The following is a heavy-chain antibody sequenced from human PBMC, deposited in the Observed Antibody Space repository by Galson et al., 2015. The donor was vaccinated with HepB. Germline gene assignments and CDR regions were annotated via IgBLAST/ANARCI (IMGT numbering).Heavy chain of an antibody. CDR2: IKEDGSEK. V-gene: IGHV3-7*05. CDR3: ARVKRGEWYSFYYYGMDV. Sequence: SLRLSCAASEFILSMYWMNWVRQAPGKGLEWMANIKEDGSEKNYVDSVKGRFTISRDNAKNSLYPQMNSLRAEDTAIYYCARVKRGEWYSFYYYGMDVWGQGTTVTVSS. J-gene: IGHJ6*02. D-gene: IGHD3-10*01. CDR1: EFILSMYW.